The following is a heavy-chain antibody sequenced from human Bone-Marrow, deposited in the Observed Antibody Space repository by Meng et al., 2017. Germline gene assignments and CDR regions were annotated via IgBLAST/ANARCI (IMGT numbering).Heavy chain of an antibody. D-gene: IGHD3-16*01. Sequence: SETLSLTCTVSGGSVSSGSYYWSWIRQPPGKGLEWIGYIYYSGSTHYNPSLKSRVTISVDTSKNQCSLKLSSVTAADTAVYYCARAPFELVDAFDIWGQGTMVTVSS. J-gene: IGHJ3*02. CDR2: IYYSGST. V-gene: IGHV4-61*01. CDR1: GGSVSSGSYY. CDR3: ARAPFELVDAFDI.